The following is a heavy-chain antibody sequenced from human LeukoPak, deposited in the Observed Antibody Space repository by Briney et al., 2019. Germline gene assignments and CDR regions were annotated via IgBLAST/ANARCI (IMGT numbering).Heavy chain of an antibody. CDR1: GFTFSSYS. J-gene: IGHJ4*02. Sequence: GGSLRLSCAASGFTFSSYSMNWVRQVPGKGLEWVSSISSSSSYIYYPDSVKGRFTISRDNAKNSLYLQMNSLRAEDTAVYYCASDGGPFDYWGQGTLVTVSS. V-gene: IGHV3-21*01. CDR3: ASDGGPFDY. D-gene: IGHD4-23*01. CDR2: ISSSSSYI.